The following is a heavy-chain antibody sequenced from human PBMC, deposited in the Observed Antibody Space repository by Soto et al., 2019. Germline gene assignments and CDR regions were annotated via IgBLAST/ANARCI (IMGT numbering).Heavy chain of an antibody. Sequence: LRLSCVASGFTFDDYAMHWVRQIPGKGLQWVSGISWSTSSIGYGASLRGRFLISRDNANNSLYLQMNDLRPEDTALYYCGKASSSNSWSPIDYWGQGTMVTVS. D-gene: IGHD3-3*01. CDR1: GFTFDDYA. V-gene: IGHV3-9*01. CDR2: ISWSTSSI. CDR3: GKASSSNSWSPIDY. J-gene: IGHJ4*02.